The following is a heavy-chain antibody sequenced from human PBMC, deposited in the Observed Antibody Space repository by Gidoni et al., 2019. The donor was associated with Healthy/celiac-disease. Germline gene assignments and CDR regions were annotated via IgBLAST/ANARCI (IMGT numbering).Heavy chain of an antibody. V-gene: IGHV3-15*01. CDR1: GFTFSNAW. CDR3: TTEITIFGVVMDTYDYYGMDV. J-gene: IGHJ6*02. Sequence: EVQLVESGGGLVKPGGSLRLPCAASGFTFSNAWMSWVRQAPGKGLEWVGRIKSKTDGGTTDYAAPVKGRFTISRDDSKNTLYLQMNSLKTEDTAVYYCTTEITIFGVVMDTYDYYGMDVWGQGTTVTVSS. CDR2: IKSKTDGGTT. D-gene: IGHD3-3*01.